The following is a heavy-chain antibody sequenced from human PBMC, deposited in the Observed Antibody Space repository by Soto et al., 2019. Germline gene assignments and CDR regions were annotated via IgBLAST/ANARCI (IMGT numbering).Heavy chain of an antibody. CDR3: ARGLAGRSSSWYDY. D-gene: IGHD6-13*01. J-gene: IGHJ4*02. CDR2: INHSGTT. CDR1: GGSFSGYF. V-gene: IGHV4-34*01. Sequence: KPSETLSLTCAVYGGSFSGYFWSWIRQPPGKGLEWIGEINHSGTTNYNPSLKSRVTISVDTSKNQLSLKLSSVTAADTAVYYCARGLAGRSSSWYDYWGQGTLVTVSS.